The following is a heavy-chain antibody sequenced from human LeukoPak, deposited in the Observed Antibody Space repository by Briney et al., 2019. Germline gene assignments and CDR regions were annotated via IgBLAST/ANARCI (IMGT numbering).Heavy chain of an antibody. CDR2: IYYTGST. J-gene: IGHJ4*02. CDR3: ARGACGGDCYLV. CDR1: GGSISSYY. Sequence: SETLSLTCTVSGGSISSYYWSWIRQPPGKGLEWIGYIYYTGSTNYNPSLKSRVTISVDTSKNQFSLKLGSVTAADTAVYHCARGACGGDCYLVWGQGTLVTVSS. V-gene: IGHV4-59*01. D-gene: IGHD2-21*02.